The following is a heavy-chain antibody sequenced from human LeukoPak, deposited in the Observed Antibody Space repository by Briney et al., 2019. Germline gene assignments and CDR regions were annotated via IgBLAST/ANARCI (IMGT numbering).Heavy chain of an antibody. V-gene: IGHV3-66*01. D-gene: IGHD3-22*01. CDR1: GFTVSSNY. Sequence: GGSLRLSCAASGFTVSSNYMTWVRQAPGKGLEWVSVIYSGGSTYYADSVKGRFTISRDNSKNTLYLQMNSLRAEDTAVYYCARSPYYYDSRGDWGGIVHFDYWGQGTLVTVSS. CDR3: ARSPYYYDSRGDWGGIVHFDY. J-gene: IGHJ4*02. CDR2: IYSGGST.